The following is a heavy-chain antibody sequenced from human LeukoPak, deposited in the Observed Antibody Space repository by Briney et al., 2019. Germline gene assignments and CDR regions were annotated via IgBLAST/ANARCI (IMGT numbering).Heavy chain of an antibody. D-gene: IGHD6-6*01. V-gene: IGHV4-39*01. J-gene: IGHJ4*02. CDR1: GGSISSNTNY. CDR2: FFYVGTN. CDR3: ASSPPPSTFDC. Sequence: SETLSLTCTVSGGSISSNTNYWAWFRQPPGKELEWIGSFFYVGTNYYKPSLKSRVTIYVDTSKNQFSLKVRSLTAADTAVYYCASSPPPSTFDCWGQGTLVTVSS.